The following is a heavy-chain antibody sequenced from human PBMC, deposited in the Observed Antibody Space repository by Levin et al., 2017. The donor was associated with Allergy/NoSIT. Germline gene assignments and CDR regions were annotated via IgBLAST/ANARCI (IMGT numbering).Heavy chain of an antibody. D-gene: IGHD3-16*01. CDR2: LYNRGST. CDR3: SRSPGGGFLDY. CDR1: GGSVNSANDY. J-gene: IGHJ4*02. Sequence: SETLSLTCTVSGGSVNSANDYWCWIRQPPGKGLEWVGCLYNRGSTNHSPSLKTRVTISQDTSKNQFSLELSFVTAADTAVYYCSRSPGGGFLDYWGQGTLVTVSS. V-gene: IGHV4-61*01.